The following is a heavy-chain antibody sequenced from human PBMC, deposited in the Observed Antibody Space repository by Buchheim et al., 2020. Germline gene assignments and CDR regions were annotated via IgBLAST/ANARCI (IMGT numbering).Heavy chain of an antibody. D-gene: IGHD3-10*01. J-gene: IGHJ4*01. Sequence: EVQLVDSGGGLVQPGGPLRLSCAASGFTFSSYWMHWARQAPGKGPVWVSRINTDGTDTSYADSVKGRITIPRDNARNTLYLQMNSLEAEDTAVYFCARGGTSGSLDYWGQGTL. CDR1: GFTFSSYW. V-gene: IGHV3-74*01. CDR2: INTDGTDT. CDR3: ARGGTSGSLDY.